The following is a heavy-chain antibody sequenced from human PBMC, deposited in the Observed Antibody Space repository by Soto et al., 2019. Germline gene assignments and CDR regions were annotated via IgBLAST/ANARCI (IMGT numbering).Heavy chain of an antibody. V-gene: IGHV4-30-2*01. D-gene: IGHD5-18*01. CDR3: AVHVDTAMVFDY. Sequence: SETLSLTCAVSGGSISSGGYPWSWIRQPPGKGLEWIGYIYHSGSTYYNPSLKSRVTISVDRSKNQFSLKLSSVTAADTAVYYCAVHVDTAMVFDYWGQGTLVTVSS. J-gene: IGHJ4*02. CDR1: GGSISSGGYP. CDR2: IYHSGST.